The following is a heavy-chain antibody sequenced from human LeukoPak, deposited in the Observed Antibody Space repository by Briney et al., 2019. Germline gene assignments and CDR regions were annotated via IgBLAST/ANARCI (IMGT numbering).Heavy chain of an antibody. CDR1: GFTVSNNY. CDR2: IYSGGSK. J-gene: IGHJ4*02. V-gene: IGHV3-53*01. Sequence: GGSLRLSCAASGFTVSNNYMSWVRQAPGKGLEWVSLIYSGGSKYYADSVKGRFIISRDNPKNTLYLQMSSLRDEDAAVYYCVAKQQPGLKWGQRTLVTVSS. D-gene: IGHD6-13*01. CDR3: VAKQQPGLK.